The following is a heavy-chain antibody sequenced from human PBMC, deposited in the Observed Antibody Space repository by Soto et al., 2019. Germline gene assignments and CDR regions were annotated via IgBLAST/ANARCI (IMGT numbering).Heavy chain of an antibody. CDR2: IGAGGGNT. CDR3: GRCSSTSCHLGADY. CDR1: RFTFTSYA. V-gene: IGHV3-23*01. Sequence: EVQLLESGGGLVQPGGSLRLSCTASRFTFTSYAMNWVRQAPGKGLEWVSGIGAGGGNTYYADSVKGRFTISRDNSKNTLYLQMNSLRTEDTSVYYCGRCSSTSCHLGADYWGQGTLVTVSS. J-gene: IGHJ4*02. D-gene: IGHD2-2*01.